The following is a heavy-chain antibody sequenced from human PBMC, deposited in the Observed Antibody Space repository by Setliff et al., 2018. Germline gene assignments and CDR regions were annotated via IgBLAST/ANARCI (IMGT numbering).Heavy chain of an antibody. J-gene: IGHJ3*02. CDR2: INTDTGIA. V-gene: IGHV1-69*10. CDR3: ARYGDSSGYYLSGAFDI. D-gene: IGHD3-22*01. Sequence: SVKVSCKTSGYTFLNYGISWVRQAPGHGLEWMGWINTDTGIANYAQKFQGRVTITADESTSTAYMELSSLRSEDTAVYYCARYGDSSGYYLSGAFDIWGQGTMVTVSS. CDR1: GYTFLNYG.